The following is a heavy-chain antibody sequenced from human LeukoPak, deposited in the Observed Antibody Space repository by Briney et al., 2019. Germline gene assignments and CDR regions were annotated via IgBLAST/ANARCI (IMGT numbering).Heavy chain of an antibody. CDR3: ASGPVYNWFDP. J-gene: IGHJ5*02. CDR1: GGSVSSGDYY. CDR2: IYYSGST. Sequence: SETLSLTCTVSGGSVSSGDYYWSWIRQTPGKGLEWIGYIYYSGSTYYNPSLKSRLTISVDTSKNQFSLKLSSVTAADTAVYYCASGPVYNWFDPWGQGTLVTVSS. V-gene: IGHV4-30-4*01.